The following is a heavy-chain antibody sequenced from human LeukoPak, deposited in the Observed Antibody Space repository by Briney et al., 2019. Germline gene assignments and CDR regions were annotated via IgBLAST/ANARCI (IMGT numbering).Heavy chain of an antibody. J-gene: IGHJ5*02. CDR1: GGSISSHY. Sequence: SETLSLTCTVSGGSISSHYWSWIRQPPGKGLEWIGRIYISGTTNYNPSLKSRVTMSLDTSKNQITLKLTSVTAADTAVYYCARLGYDSVTRGLDPWGQGTLVTVSS. CDR3: ARLGYDSVTRGLDP. D-gene: IGHD3-10*01. V-gene: IGHV4-4*07. CDR2: IYISGTT.